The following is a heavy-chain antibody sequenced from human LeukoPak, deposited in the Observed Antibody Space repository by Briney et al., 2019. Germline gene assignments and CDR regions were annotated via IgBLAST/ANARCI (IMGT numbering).Heavy chain of an antibody. V-gene: IGHV3-48*01. CDR2: ISSTSNTI. CDR1: GFTFSSYN. CDR3: ARGRGYSYGQLDY. J-gene: IGHJ4*02. Sequence: PGGSLRLSCAASGFTFSSYNMNWVRQAPGKGLEWVSYISSTSNTIYYADSVKGRFTISRDNAKNSLYLQMHSLRAEDPAVYYCARGRGYSYGQLDYWGQGTLVTVSS. D-gene: IGHD5-18*01.